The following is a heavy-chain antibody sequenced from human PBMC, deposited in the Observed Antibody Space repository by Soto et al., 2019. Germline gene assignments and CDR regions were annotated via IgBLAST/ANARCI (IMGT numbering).Heavy chain of an antibody. D-gene: IGHD3-3*01. Sequence: GWSLRLSCSASVFTGSSNYMSWFRQAPGKGLEWVSVIYSGGSTYYADSVKGRFTISRDNSKNTLYLQMNSLRAEDTAVYYCARQTRITIFGVPAGFDPWGQGTLVTVSS. V-gene: IGHV3-53*01. CDR2: IYSGGST. CDR1: VFTGSSNY. J-gene: IGHJ5*02. CDR3: ARQTRITIFGVPAGFDP.